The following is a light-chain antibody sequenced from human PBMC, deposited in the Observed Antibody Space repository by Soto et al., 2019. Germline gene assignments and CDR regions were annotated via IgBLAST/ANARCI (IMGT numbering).Light chain of an antibody. Sequence: IVLTQSPATLSLFPGERATLSCRASQSVSSYLAWSQQKPGQAPRLLIYDASNRATGIPARFSGSGSGTDFTLTISRLEPEDFAVYYCQQYGSSGTFGQGTKVDIK. V-gene: IGKV3-11*01. CDR3: QQYGSSGT. CDR2: DAS. J-gene: IGKJ1*01. CDR1: QSVSSY.